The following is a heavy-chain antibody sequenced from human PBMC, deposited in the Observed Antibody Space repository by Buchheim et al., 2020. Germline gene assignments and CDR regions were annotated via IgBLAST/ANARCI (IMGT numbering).Heavy chain of an antibody. CDR2: IYSGGST. CDR3: ARGKYSESYYLDYFDY. CDR1: GFTVSSNY. V-gene: IGHV3-53*02. J-gene: IGHJ4*02. D-gene: IGHD1-26*01. Sequence: EVQLVETGGGLIQPGGSLRLSCAASGFTVSSNYMSWVRQAPGKGLEWVSVIYSGGSTYYANSVKGRFTISRDNSNNTLYLQMNSLRAEDTAVYYCARGKYSESYYLDYFDYWGQGTL.